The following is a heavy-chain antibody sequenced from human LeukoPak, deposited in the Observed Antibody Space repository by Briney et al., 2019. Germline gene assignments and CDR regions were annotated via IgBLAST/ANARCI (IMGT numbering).Heavy chain of an antibody. D-gene: IGHD2-2*01. CDR2: ISDSGGHT. CDR1: GFTFSTYA. CDR3: ARGQSCFSTSCFFDY. V-gene: IGHV3-23*01. Sequence: PGWSLRLSCAVSGFTFSTYAMNWVRQAPGKGLEWVSAISDSGGHTYYADSVEGWFTISRDNSKNTLYLQMNSLRAEDTAVYYCARGQSCFSTSCFFDYWGRGTLVTVSS. J-gene: IGHJ4*02.